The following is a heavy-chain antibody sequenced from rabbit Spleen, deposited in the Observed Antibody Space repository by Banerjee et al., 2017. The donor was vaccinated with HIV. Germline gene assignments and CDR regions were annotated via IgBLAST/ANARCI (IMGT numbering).Heavy chain of an antibody. J-gene: IGHJ4*01. V-gene: IGHV1S45*01. CDR3: ARDHYSYRYNDYAANL. CDR1: GVSFSDKDV. D-gene: IGHD6-1*01. CDR2: INTVTGKT. Sequence: EQLEESGGGLVKPEGSLTLTCKASGVSFSDKDVMCWVRQAPGKGLEWIACINTVTGKTVYASWAKGRFIMSRTSSTTVTLQMTSLTAADTATYFCARDHYSYRYNDYAANLWGPGTLVTVS.